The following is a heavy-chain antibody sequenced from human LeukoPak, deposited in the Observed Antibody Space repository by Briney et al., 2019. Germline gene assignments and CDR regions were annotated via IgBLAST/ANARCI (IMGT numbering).Heavy chain of an antibody. CDR1: GGSFSAYY. D-gene: IGHD2-15*01. J-gene: IGHJ6*03. Sequence: TSETLSLTCDVYGGSFSAYYWSWIRQPPGKGLEWIGEINHSGSNNYNPSLKSRVTISVDTSKNQFSLKLSSVTAADTAVYYCARFAAYYYYYYMDVWGKGTTVTVSS. V-gene: IGHV4-34*01. CDR2: INHSGSN. CDR3: ARFAAYYYYYYMDV.